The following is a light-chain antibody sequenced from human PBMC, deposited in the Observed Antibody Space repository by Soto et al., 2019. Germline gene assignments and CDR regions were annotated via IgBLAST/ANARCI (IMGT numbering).Light chain of an antibody. CDR1: QSVSSN. CDR3: QQYNNRPVT. Sequence: EIVMTQSPATLSVSPGERATLSCRASQSVSSNLAWYQQKPGQAPRLLIYGASTRATGIPARFSGSGSGTEFTLTISSLQSEDFAVYYCQQYNNRPVTFGHGTKVDIK. J-gene: IGKJ1*01. V-gene: IGKV3-15*01. CDR2: GAS.